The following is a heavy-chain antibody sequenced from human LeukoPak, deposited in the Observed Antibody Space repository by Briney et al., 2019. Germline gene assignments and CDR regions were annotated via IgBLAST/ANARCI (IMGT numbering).Heavy chain of an antibody. CDR1: AFTFSSYS. Sequence: GGSLRLSCAASAFTFSSYSMNWVRQAPGKGLEWVSSISSSSSYIYYADSVKGRFTISRDNAMNSLYLQMNSLRAEDTAVYYCARDGYYYGSGTRNFFDYWGQGTLVTVSS. CDR3: ARDGYYYGSGTRNFFDY. V-gene: IGHV3-21*01. D-gene: IGHD3-10*01. J-gene: IGHJ4*02. CDR2: ISSSSSYI.